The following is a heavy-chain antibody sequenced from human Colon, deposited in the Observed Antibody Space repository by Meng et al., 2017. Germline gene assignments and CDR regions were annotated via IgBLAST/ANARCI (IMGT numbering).Heavy chain of an antibody. V-gene: IGHV4-30-4*01. CDR2: IYYSGST. Sequence: QGQLREPVPGLVQPSQTLSLTCTVSGGSISSGDYYWSWIRQPPGKGLEWIGYIYYSGSTYSNASLKSRVTISIDRSKNQFSLKLSSVTAADTAVYYCARDRKHYGERGWFDPWGQGTLVTVSS. D-gene: IGHD4-17*01. J-gene: IGHJ5*02. CDR3: ARDRKHYGERGWFDP. CDR1: GGSISSGDYY.